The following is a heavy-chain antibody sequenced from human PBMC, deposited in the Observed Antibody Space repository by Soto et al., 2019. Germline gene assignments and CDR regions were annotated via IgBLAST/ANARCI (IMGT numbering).Heavy chain of an antibody. CDR3: ARHHHYGHVRGGYYYYGMDV. CDR1: GCSISSYY. J-gene: IGHJ6*02. Sequence: SETLSLTCTVSGCSISSYYWSWIRQPPGKGLEWIGYIYYSGSTNYNPSLKSRVTISVDTSKNQFSLKLSSVTAADTAVYYCARHHHYGHVRGGYYYYGMDVWGQGTTVTVSS. D-gene: IGHD3-16*01. V-gene: IGHV4-59*08. CDR2: IYYSGST.